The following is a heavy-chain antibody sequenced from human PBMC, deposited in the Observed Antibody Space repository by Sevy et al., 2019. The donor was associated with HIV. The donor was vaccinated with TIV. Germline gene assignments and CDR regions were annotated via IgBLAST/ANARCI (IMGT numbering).Heavy chain of an antibody. CDR3: ARDMAHLPIAVAGNFYYYYGMDV. CDR1: GFTFSSSA. V-gene: IGHV3-30*04. J-gene: IGHJ6*02. Sequence: LRLSCAASGFTFSSSAMHWVRQAPAKGLEGVALISHDGTNKYYADSVKGRFTISRDNSKNTLYLQMNSLRAEDTAVYYCARDMAHLPIAVAGNFYYYYGMDVWGQGTTVTVSS. CDR2: ISHDGTNK. D-gene: IGHD6-19*01.